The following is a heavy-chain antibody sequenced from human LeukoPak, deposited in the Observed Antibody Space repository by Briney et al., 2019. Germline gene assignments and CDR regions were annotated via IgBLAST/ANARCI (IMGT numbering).Heavy chain of an antibody. V-gene: IGHV3-7*01. CDR3: ARSNPNRNALDL. CDR2: IKKDGSEE. D-gene: IGHD1-14*01. Sequence: GGSLRLSCAASGFTLNSYLMSWLRQAPGRGLEGVANIKKDGSEERYLDSVKGRFTVSRDNAKNSLFLKMSSLRGEDTAVYYCARSNPNRNALDLWGQGTMVTISS. CDR1: GFTLNSYL. J-gene: IGHJ3*01.